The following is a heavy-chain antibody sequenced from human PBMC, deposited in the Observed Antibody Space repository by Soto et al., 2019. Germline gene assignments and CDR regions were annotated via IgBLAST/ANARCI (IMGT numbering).Heavy chain of an antibody. D-gene: IGHD2-2*01. CDR2: MNPNSGNT. V-gene: IGHV1-8*01. CDR1: GYTFTSYD. J-gene: IGHJ4*02. CDR3: ARESLGYCSSTSCSRHYFDY. Sequence: ASVKVSCKASGYTFTSYDINWVRQATGQGLEWMGWMNPNSGNTGYAQKFQGRVTMTRNTSISTAYMELSSLRSEDTAVYYCARESLGYCSSTSCSRHYFDYWGQGTLVTVSS.